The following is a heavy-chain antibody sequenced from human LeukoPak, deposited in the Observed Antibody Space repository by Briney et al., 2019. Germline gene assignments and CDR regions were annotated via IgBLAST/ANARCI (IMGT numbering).Heavy chain of an antibody. CDR1: GFTFNSYG. CDR2: IWHDGSNK. CDR3: AKAAGYSSGWPFEY. V-gene: IGHV3-33*06. Sequence: GGSLRLSCAASGFTFNSYGIHWVRQAPSKGLEWVAVIWHDGSNKYYADSVKGRFTTSRDNSKNTLYLQMNSLRAEDTAVYYCAKAAGYSSGWPFEYWGQGTLVTVSS. J-gene: IGHJ4*02. D-gene: IGHD6-19*01.